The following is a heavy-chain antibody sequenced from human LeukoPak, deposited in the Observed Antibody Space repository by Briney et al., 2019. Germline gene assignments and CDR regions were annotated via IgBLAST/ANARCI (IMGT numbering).Heavy chain of an antibody. V-gene: IGHV3-7*01. CDR1: GFTLSSYW. J-gene: IGHJ4*02. CDR2: IKQDGSEK. D-gene: IGHD6-13*01. Sequence: PGGSLRLSCAASGFTLSSYWMSWVRQAPGKGLQWVANIKQDGSEKYYVDSVKGRFTISRDNAKNSLYLQMSSLRADDSAVYYCARASIAAGPYYFDSWGQGTLVTVSS. CDR3: ARASIAAGPYYFDS.